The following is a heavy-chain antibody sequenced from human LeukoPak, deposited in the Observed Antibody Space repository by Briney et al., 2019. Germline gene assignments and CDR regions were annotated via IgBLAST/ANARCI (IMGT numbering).Heavy chain of an antibody. D-gene: IGHD2/OR15-2a*01. CDR3: AQSGRSTFWY. CDR2: IKEDGSEK. V-gene: IGHV3-7*01. CDR1: GFTFSDHW. Sequence: RGSLRLSCGASGFTFSDHWMSWVRQAPGKGLEWVANIKEDGSEKYYVDSVRGRFTISRDNVKNSLHLQMNSLRVEDTAVYYCAQSGRSTFWYWGQGALVSVSS. J-gene: IGHJ4*02.